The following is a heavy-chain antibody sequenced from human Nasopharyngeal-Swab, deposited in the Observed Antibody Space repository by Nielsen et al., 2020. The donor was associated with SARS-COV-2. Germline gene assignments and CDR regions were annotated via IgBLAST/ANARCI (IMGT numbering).Heavy chain of an antibody. CDR1: GGSISSYY. CDR3: ARESAVSARRRWFDP. V-gene: IGHV4-4*07. J-gene: IGHJ5*02. Sequence: GSLRLSCTVPGGSISSYYWSWIRQPAGKGLEWIGRIYTSGSTNYNPSLKSRVTMSVDTSKSQFSLKVSSVTAADTAVYYCARESAVSARRRWFDPWGQGTLVTVSS. CDR2: IYTSGST. D-gene: IGHD6-6*01.